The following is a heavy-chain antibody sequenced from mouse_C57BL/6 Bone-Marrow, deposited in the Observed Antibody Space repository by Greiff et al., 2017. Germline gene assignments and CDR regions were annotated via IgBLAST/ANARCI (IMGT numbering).Heavy chain of an antibody. V-gene: IGHV1-52*01. D-gene: IGHD1-1*01. CDR3: ASGDYYGSSSHFDV. CDR2: IDPSDSET. J-gene: IGHJ1*03. Sequence: VQLQQSGAELVRPGSSVKLSCKASGYTFTSYWMHWVKQRPIQGLEWIGNIDPSDSETHYNQKFKDKATLTVDKSSSTAYMQLSSLTSEDSAVYYCASGDYYGSSSHFDVWGTGTTVTVSS. CDR1: GYTFTSYW.